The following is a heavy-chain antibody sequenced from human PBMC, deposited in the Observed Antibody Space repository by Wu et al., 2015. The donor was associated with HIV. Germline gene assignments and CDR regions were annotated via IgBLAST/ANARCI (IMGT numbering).Heavy chain of an antibody. CDR2: IIPIFGTA. CDR3: XRGNMATKCTLVRNP. V-gene: IGHV1-69*13. Sequence: QVQLVQSGAEVKKPGSSVKVSCKASGGTFSSYAISWVRQAPGQGLEWMGRIIPIFGTANYAQKFQGRVTNYCGRIHEAQGYMELKAALRSLRHGRVNYCXRGNMATKCTLVRNPWGQGTLVTVSS. CDR1: GGTFSSYA. J-gene: IGHJ5*02. D-gene: IGHD3-10*01.